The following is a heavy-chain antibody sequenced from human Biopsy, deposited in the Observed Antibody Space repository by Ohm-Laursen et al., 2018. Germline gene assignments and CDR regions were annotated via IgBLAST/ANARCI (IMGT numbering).Heavy chain of an antibody. CDR2: IIPILRTT. Sequence: VASVKVSCNAPTGTFNSYGIIWVRQAPGQGLEWMGRIIPILRTTAYAQTFLGRVTITADSPTSTVDMELTSLTSDDPAVYFCAREAIGYQLPCDDWGQGTLVTVSS. CDR3: AREAIGYQLPCDD. D-gene: IGHD2-2*01. CDR1: TGTFNSYG. J-gene: IGHJ4*02. V-gene: IGHV1-69*11.